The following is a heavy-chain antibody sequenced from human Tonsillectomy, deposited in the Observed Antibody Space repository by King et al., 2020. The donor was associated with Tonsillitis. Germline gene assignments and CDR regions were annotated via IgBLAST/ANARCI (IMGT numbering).Heavy chain of an antibody. D-gene: IGHD3-10*01. Sequence: QLQESGPGLVKPSETLSLTCTVSVGAISSSSYYWGWIRQPPGKGLVWIGSIYYSGDNYYNPSLKSRVTISVDTSKNQFSLKLSYVTAADTAVYYCARHQASGSYYTDYWGQGTLVTVSS. J-gene: IGHJ4*02. CDR2: IYYSGDN. CDR1: VGAISSSSYY. V-gene: IGHV4-39*01. CDR3: ARHQASGSYYTDY.